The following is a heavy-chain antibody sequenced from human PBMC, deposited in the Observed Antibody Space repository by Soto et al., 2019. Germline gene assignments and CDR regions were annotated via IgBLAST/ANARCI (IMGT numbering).Heavy chain of an antibody. Sequence: EVHLLQSGGGLVQPGGSLRLSCAASGFSFSSFALSWVRQSPGKGLEWVAAVSGRGGDTYYANSVKGRFIISRDNSQNTLFLQMNSLRAEDSAIYYCAKDPNYDFWSGFSAVYFDYWGQGTLVTVSS. V-gene: IGHV3-23*01. CDR2: VSGRGGDT. CDR1: GFSFSSFA. D-gene: IGHD3-3*01. J-gene: IGHJ4*02. CDR3: AKDPNYDFWSGFSAVYFDY.